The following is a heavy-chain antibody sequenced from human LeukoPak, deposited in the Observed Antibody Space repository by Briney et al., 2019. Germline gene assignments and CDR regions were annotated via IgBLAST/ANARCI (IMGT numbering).Heavy chain of an antibody. CDR1: GFTLTSYS. Sequence: GGSLRLSCAASGFTLTSYSMNWVRQAPGKGLEWVSYISSGGGTIYYADSVKGRFTISRDNAKNSLYLQMNSLRDEDTAVYYCARPHQDYVWGSPDYWGQGTLVTVSS. CDR2: ISSGGGTI. V-gene: IGHV3-48*02. J-gene: IGHJ4*02. CDR3: ARPHQDYVWGSPDY. D-gene: IGHD3-16*01.